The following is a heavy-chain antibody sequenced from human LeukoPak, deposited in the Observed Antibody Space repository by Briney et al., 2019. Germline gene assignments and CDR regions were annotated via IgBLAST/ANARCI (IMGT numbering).Heavy chain of an antibody. D-gene: IGHD4-17*01. CDR3: ARSTTGGYGMDV. J-gene: IGHJ6*02. Sequence: GGSLRLSCATPGFIFGAYAMHWVRQAPGKGLEYVSTISSNGGRTYYADSVKGRFTISRDTPKNTLYLQMGSLRSEDMAVYYCARSTTGGYGMDVWGQGTTVTVS. V-gene: IGHV3-64*02. CDR2: ISSNGGRT. CDR1: GFIFGAYA.